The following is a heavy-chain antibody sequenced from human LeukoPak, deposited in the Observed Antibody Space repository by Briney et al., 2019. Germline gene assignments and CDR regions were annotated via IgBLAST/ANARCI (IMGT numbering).Heavy chain of an antibody. J-gene: IGHJ4*02. Sequence: TGGSLRLSCAASGFTFSNYAMSWVRQAPGKGLEWVSTITSSGASTDYADSVKGRFTISRDNSKNMLYLQMNSLRVEDTAVYYCAKGGPVVASAFDYWAGEPWSPSPQ. CDR1: GFTFSNYA. CDR2: ITSSGAST. CDR3: AKGGPVVASAFDY. D-gene: IGHD2-15*01. V-gene: IGHV3-23*01.